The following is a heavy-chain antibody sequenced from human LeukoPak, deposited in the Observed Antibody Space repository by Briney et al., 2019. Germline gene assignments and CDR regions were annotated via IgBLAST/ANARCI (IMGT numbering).Heavy chain of an antibody. J-gene: IGHJ6*02. CDR2: VSRDGSET. Sequence: GGSLRLSCAASGFALSSHWMTWVRQVPGRGPEWVANVSRDGSETYYLDSVKGRFTISKDNAKNSLYLQMNNLRAEDTALYHCARNNGMDVWGQGTTVIVSS. CDR1: GFALSSHW. CDR3: ARNNGMDV. V-gene: IGHV3-7*03.